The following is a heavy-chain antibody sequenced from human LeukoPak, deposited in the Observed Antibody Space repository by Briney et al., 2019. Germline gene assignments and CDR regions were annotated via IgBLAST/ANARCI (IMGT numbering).Heavy chain of an antibody. CDR2: VNHSGST. J-gene: IGHJ4*02. CDR3: ARAKRGYSSSWTLTYYFDH. D-gene: IGHD6-13*01. Sequence: SEALSLTCAVYGGSFSDYYWNWIRQPPGKGLEWIGGVNHSGSTNYNPSLKSRVTISVDTFKNQFSLRLTSVTAADAAVFYCARAKRGYSSSWTLTYYFDHWGRGTLVTVSS. CDR1: GGSFSDYY. V-gene: IGHV4-34*01.